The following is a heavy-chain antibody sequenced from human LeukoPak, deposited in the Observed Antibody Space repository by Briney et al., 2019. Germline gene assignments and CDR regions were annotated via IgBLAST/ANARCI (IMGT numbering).Heavy chain of an antibody. J-gene: IGHJ4*02. V-gene: IGHV3-21*06. CDR1: GFLFSSHS. CDR2: IGNSVNYI. D-gene: IGHD1-26*01. CDR3: ARVPSGTYPSFYFDH. Sequence: GGSLRLSCTASGFLFSSHSMNWVRQAPGEGLQWVSSIGNSVNYIYYADSVKGRFTISRDDAKNSLYLQMDGLRAEDTALYYCARVPSGTYPSFYFDHWGQGSLVTVSS.